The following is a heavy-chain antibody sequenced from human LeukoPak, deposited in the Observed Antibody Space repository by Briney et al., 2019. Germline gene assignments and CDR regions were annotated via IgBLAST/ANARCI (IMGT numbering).Heavy chain of an antibody. D-gene: IGHD3-3*01. J-gene: IGHJ6*02. CDR1: GGSFSGYY. Sequence: PSETLSLTCAVYGGSFSGYYWSWIRQPPGKGLEWIGEINHSGSTNYNPSLKSRVTISVDTSKNQFSLKLSSVTAADTAVYYCARGGNSLGDFWSGYYTPYYYYYGMDVWGQGTTVTVSS. V-gene: IGHV4-34*01. CDR2: INHSGST. CDR3: ARGGNSLGDFWSGYYTPYYYYYGMDV.